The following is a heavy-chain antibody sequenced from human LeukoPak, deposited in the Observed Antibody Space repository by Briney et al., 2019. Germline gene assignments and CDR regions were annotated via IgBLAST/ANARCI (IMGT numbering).Heavy chain of an antibody. CDR1: GGTFTSYA. D-gene: IGHD3-16*01. V-gene: IGHV1-69*05. J-gene: IGHJ6*03. Sequence: ASVKVSCKASGGTFTSYAISWVRQAPGQGLEWMGGIIAIIGKANYAQKFQGRVTITTDESTSTAYMEMSRLRSEDTAVYYCARSLIRGSPYYYYYMYFWGKGTTVTISS. CDR3: ARSLIRGSPYYYYYMYF. CDR2: IIAIIGKA.